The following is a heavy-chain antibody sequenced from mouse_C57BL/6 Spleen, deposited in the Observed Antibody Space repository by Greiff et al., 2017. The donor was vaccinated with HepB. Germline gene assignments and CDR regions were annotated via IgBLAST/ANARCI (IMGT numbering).Heavy chain of an antibody. CDR1: GYSFTGYY. Sequence: EVQLQQSGPELVKPGASVKISCKASGYSFTGYYMNWVKQSPEKSLEWIGEINPSTGGTTYNQKFKAKATLTVDKSSSTAYMQLKSLTSEGSAVYYCARRRQIYYYAMDYWGQGTSVTVSS. D-gene: IGHD6-1*01. J-gene: IGHJ4*01. CDR3: ARRRQIYYYAMDY. V-gene: IGHV1-42*01. CDR2: INPSTGGT.